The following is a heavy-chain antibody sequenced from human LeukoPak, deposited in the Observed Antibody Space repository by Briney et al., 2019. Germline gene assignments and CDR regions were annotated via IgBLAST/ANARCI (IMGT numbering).Heavy chain of an antibody. CDR3: ARALSTSWYDAFDI. V-gene: IGHV3-9*01. CDR2: ISWNSGSI. CDR1: GFTFDDYA. D-gene: IGHD2-2*01. J-gene: IGHJ3*02. Sequence: PGRSLRLSCAASGFTFDDYAMHWVRQAPGKGLEWVSGISWNSGSIGYADSVKGRFTISRDNAKNSLYLQMNSLRVEDTAVYYCARALSTSWYDAFDIWGLGTMVTVSS.